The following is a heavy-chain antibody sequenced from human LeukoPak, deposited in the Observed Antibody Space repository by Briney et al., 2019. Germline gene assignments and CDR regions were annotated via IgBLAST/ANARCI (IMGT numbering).Heavy chain of an antibody. CDR1: GGSFSGYY. D-gene: IGHD6-19*01. V-gene: IGHV4-34*01. CDR3: ARLRPVAATGPRIAVAGRGGRRDAFDI. Sequence: SETLSLTCAVYGGSFSGYYWSWIRQPPGKGLEWIGEINHSGGTNYNPSLKSRVTISVDTSKNQFSLKLSSVTAADTAVYYCARLRPVAATGPRIAVAGRGGRRDAFDIWGQGTMVTVSS. CDR2: INHSGGT. J-gene: IGHJ3*02.